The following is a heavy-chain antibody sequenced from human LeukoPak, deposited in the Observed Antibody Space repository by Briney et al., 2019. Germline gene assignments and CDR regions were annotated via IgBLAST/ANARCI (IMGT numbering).Heavy chain of an antibody. CDR3: ARGGWYTDY. CDR1: GFTFSSYG. J-gene: IGHJ4*02. V-gene: IGHV3-30*03. CDR2: ISYDGSNK. D-gene: IGHD6-19*01. Sequence: GRSLRLSCAASGFTFSSYGMHWVRQAPGKGLEWVAVISYDGSNKYYADSVKGRFTISRDNSKNTLYLQMNSLRAEDTAVSYCARGGWYTDYWGQGTLVTVSS.